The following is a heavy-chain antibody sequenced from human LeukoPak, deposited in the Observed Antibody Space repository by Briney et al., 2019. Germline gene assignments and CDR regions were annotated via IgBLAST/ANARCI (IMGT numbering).Heavy chain of an antibody. Sequence: SGTLSLTCAVSGGSLSSSNRWSWVRQPPGKGLEWIGEIYHSGSTNYNPSLKSRVTISVDKSKNQFSLKLSSVTAADTAVYYCARATMVRGGLSYWGQGTLVTVSS. CDR2: IYHSGST. CDR1: GGSLSSSNR. CDR3: ARATMVRGGLSY. J-gene: IGHJ4*02. D-gene: IGHD3-10*01. V-gene: IGHV4-4*02.